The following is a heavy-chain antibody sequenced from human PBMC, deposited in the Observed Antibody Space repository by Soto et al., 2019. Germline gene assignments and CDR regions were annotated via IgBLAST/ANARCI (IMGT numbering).Heavy chain of an antibody. J-gene: IGHJ6*02. CDR3: AREGSQSKYYYGSGSYADYYYYGMDV. Sequence: PSETLSLTCTVSGGSISSGDYYWSWIRQHPGKGLERIGYIYYSGSTYCNPSLKSRVTISVDTSKNQFSLKLSSVTAADTAVYYCAREGSQSKYYYGSGSYADYYYYGMDVWGQGTTVTVSS. CDR1: GGSISSGDYY. CDR2: IYYSGST. D-gene: IGHD3-10*01. V-gene: IGHV4-31*03.